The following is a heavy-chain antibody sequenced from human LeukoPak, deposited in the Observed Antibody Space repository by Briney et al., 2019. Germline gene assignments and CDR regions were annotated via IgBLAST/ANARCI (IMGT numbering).Heavy chain of an antibody. Sequence: GGSLRLSCAASGFTFSRYWMSWVRQAPGKGLEWVANIKQDGSENYYVDSVKGRFTISRDNAKNSLYLQMNSLRAEDTAVYYCAKEGYPIAAAGWFDPWGQGTLDTVSS. J-gene: IGHJ5*02. D-gene: IGHD6-13*01. CDR1: GFTFSRYW. CDR3: AKEGYPIAAAGWFDP. CDR2: IKQDGSEN. V-gene: IGHV3-7*03.